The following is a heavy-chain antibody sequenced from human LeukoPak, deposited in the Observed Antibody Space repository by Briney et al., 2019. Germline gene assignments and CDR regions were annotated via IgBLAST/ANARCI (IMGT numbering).Heavy chain of an antibody. V-gene: IGHV3-23*01. Sequence: GGSLRLSCAASGFTFSSYAMSWVRQAPGKGLEWVSAVSGGGGSTYYADSVKGRFTISRDNSKNTLYLQVNSLRAEDTAIYYCTKGDSTNCHGCTFDMWGQGTMVTVS. CDR3: TKGDSTNCHGCTFDM. J-gene: IGHJ3*02. CDR1: GFTFSSYA. CDR2: VSGGGGST. D-gene: IGHD2-2*01.